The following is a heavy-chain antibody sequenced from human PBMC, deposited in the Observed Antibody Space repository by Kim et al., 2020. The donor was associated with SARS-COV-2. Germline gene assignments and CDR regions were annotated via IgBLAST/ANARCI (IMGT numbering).Heavy chain of an antibody. CDR2: INHSGST. CDR3: ARGRYSYGVIDY. D-gene: IGHD5-18*01. V-gene: IGHV4-34*01. CDR1: GGSFSGYY. J-gene: IGHJ4*02. Sequence: SETLSLTCAVYGGSFSGYYWSWIRQPPGKGLEWIGEINHSGSTNYNPSLKSRVTISVDTSKNQFSLKLSSVTAADTAVYYCARGRYSYGVIDYWGQGTLVTVSS.